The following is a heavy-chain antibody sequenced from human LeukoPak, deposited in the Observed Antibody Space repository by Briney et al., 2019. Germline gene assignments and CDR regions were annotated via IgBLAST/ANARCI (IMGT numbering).Heavy chain of an antibody. CDR2: INQDESEK. V-gene: IGHV3-7*01. Sequence: GGSLRLSCAASGFTFSTYWMSWVRQPPGKGLEWVANINQDESEKDYADSVKGRFTISRDNAKNSLYLQMNSLRAEDTAVYYCARDLITMIVVANDFDYWGQGTLVTVSS. J-gene: IGHJ4*02. CDR3: ARDLITMIVVANDFDY. CDR1: GFTFSTYW. D-gene: IGHD3-22*01.